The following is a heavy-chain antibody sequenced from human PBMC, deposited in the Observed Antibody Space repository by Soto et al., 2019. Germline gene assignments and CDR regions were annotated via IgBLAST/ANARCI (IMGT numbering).Heavy chain of an antibody. CDR3: ARGYWFDP. V-gene: IGHV4-59*01. J-gene: IGHJ5*02. CDR2: ISRSGSS. Sequence: SETLSLTCTVSGGSIFSDDWTWIRQPPGKGLEWIGYISRSGSSSFAPSLKGRVTFSTDTSKNQVSLKMTYVTVADTAVYYCARGYWFDPWGPGTLVTVSS. CDR1: GGSIFSDD.